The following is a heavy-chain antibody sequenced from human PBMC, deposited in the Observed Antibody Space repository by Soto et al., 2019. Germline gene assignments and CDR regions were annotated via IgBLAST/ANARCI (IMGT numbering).Heavy chain of an antibody. V-gene: IGHV3-23*01. CDR3: AKDQGWWLRFIFDY. D-gene: IGHD5-12*01. CDR1: GFTFSIYA. CDR2: ISGSGGST. Sequence: EVQLLESGGGLVQPGGSLRLSCAASGFTFSIYAMSWVRQAPGKGLEWVSAISGSGGSTYYADSVKGRFTISRDNSKNTLYLQMNSLRAQDTAVYYCAKDQGWWLRFIFDYWGQGTLVTVSS. J-gene: IGHJ4*02.